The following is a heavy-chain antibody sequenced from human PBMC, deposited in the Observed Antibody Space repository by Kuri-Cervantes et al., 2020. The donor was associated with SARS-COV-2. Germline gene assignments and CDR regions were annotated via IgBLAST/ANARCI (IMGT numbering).Heavy chain of an antibody. CDR2: INPNSGGT. CDR1: GYTFTGYY. Sequence: ASVKVSCKASGYTFTGYYMHWVRQAPGQGLEWMGWINPNSGGTNYAQKFQGRVTMTRDTSISTAYMELSRLRSDDTAVYYCARAFKYGHIWSGELTNAFDIWGQGTMVTVSS. CDR3: ARAFKYGHIWSGELTNAFDI. D-gene: IGHD3-10*01. V-gene: IGHV1-2*02. J-gene: IGHJ3*02.